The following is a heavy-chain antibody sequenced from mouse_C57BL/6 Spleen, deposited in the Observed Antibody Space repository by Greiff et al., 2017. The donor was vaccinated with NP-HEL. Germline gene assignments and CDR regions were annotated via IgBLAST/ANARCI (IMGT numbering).Heavy chain of an antibody. Sequence: QVTLKVSGPGILQSSQTLSLTCSFSGFSLSTSGMGVSWIRQPSGKGLEWLAHIYWDDDKRYNPSLKSRLTISKDTSRNQVFLKITSVDTADTATYYCARTKFYYYGSSYPYYFDYWGQGTTLTVSS. D-gene: IGHD1-1*01. CDR1: GFSLSTSGMG. J-gene: IGHJ2*01. CDR2: IYWDDDK. V-gene: IGHV8-12*01. CDR3: ARTKFYYYGSSYPYYFDY.